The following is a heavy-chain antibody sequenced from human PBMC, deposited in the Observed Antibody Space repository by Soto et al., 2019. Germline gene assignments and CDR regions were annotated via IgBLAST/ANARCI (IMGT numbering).Heavy chain of an antibody. J-gene: IGHJ4*02. CDR2: ISYDGSNK. D-gene: IGHD5-12*01. CDR3: ARGPYSGSVDY. Sequence: VGSLRLSCAASGFTFSIYAMHWDRQAPGKGLEWVAVISYDGSNKYYADSVKGRFTISRDNSKNTLYLRMNSLRAEDTAVYYCARGPYSGSVDYWGQGTLVTVS. CDR1: GFTFSIYA. V-gene: IGHV3-30-3*01.